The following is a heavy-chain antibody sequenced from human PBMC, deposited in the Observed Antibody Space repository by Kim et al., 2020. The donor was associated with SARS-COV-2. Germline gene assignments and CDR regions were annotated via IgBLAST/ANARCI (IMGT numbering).Heavy chain of an antibody. CDR3: ARIEMTGIGGGGWFDP. Sequence: SETLSLTCTVSGGSISRCNSHWGWLRPPPGKGLEWLGSVYYSGSTFDNPALKSRVTISVDTSENQLSLILTSVTAADTAVYYCARIEMTGIGGGGWFDP. D-gene: IGHD1-1*01. CDR2: VYYSGST. J-gene: IGHJ5*02. CDR1: GGSISRCNSH. V-gene: IGHV4-39*01.